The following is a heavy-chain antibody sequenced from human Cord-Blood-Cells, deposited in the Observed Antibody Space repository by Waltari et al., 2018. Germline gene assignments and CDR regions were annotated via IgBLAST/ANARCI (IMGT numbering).Heavy chain of an antibody. J-gene: IGHJ5*02. V-gene: IGHV4-38-2*02. Sequence: QVQLQESGPGLVKPSETLSLTCTVSGYSISSGYYWCWIRKPPGKGLEWIGSIYHSGGTYYNPSLKSRVTISVDTSKNQFSLKLSSVTAADTAVYYCASGVVVPANYWFDPWGQGTLVTVSS. D-gene: IGHD2-2*01. CDR1: GYSISSGYY. CDR3: ASGVVVPANYWFDP. CDR2: IYHSGGT.